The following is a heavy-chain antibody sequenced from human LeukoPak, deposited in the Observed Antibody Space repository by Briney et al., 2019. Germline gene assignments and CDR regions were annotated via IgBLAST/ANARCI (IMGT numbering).Heavy chain of an antibody. CDR3: ARQGGGLVIDY. CDR2: IYHSGTT. Sequence: PSETLSLTCAVSGYSISSGYFWGWIRQPPGKGLEWIGTIYHSGTTYYNPSLKSRATTSADTSKNESSLKLSSVTAADTAVYYCARQGGGLVIDYWGQGTLVTVSS. CDR1: GYSISSGYF. J-gene: IGHJ4*02. D-gene: IGHD3/OR15-3a*01. V-gene: IGHV4-38-2*01.